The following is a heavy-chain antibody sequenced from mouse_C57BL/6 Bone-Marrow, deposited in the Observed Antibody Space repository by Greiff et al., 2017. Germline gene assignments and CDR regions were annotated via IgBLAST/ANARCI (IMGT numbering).Heavy chain of an antibody. CDR2: ISSGGSYT. D-gene: IGHD5-5*01. V-gene: IGHV5-6*01. Sequence: EVQGVESGGDLVKPGGSLKLSCAASGFTFSSYVMSWVRQTPDKRLEWVATISSGGSYTYYPDSVKGRFTVFRDNAKNTLYLQMSSLKSEDTAIYYCAGHPIRLPHFDYWGRGTALTVTS. CDR1: GFTFSSYV. J-gene: IGHJ2*01. CDR3: AGHPIRLPHFDY.